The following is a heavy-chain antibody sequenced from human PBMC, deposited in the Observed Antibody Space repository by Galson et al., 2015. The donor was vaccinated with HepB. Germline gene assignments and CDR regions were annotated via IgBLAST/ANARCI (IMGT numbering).Heavy chain of an antibody. CDR3: VKGYYDFWSGRGMDV. CDR2: ISSNGGST. CDR1: GFTFSSYA. V-gene: IGHV3-64D*06. J-gene: IGHJ6*02. Sequence: SLRLSCAASGFTFSSYAMHWVRQAPGKGLEYVSAISSNGGSTYYADSVKGRFTISRDNSKNTLYLQMSSLRAEDTAAYYCVKGYYDFWSGRGMDVWGQGTTVTVSS. D-gene: IGHD3-3*01.